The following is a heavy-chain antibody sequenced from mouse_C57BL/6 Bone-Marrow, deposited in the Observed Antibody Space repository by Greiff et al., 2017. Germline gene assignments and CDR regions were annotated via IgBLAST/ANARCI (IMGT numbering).Heavy chain of an antibody. CDR3: ARHDDYGSSGGFAY. CDR2: ISSGGSYT. CDR1: GFTFSSYG. Sequence: VQLKESGGDLVKPGGSLKLSCAASGFTFSSYGMSWVRQTPDKRLEWVATISSGGSYTYYPDSVKGRFTISRDNAKNTLYLQMSSLKSEDTAMYYCARHDDYGSSGGFAYWGQGTLVTVSA. D-gene: IGHD1-1*01. J-gene: IGHJ3*01. V-gene: IGHV5-6*01.